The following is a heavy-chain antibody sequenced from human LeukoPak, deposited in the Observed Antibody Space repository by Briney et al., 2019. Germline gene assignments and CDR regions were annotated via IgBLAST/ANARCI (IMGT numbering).Heavy chain of an antibody. CDR2: ISGSGGTA. D-gene: IGHD3-22*01. V-gene: IGHV3-23*01. Sequence: GGSLRLSCAASGFTFSIYAMSWVRQAPGKGLEWVSAISGSGGTAYYADSVKGRFTISRDNSKNTLYLQMNSLRAEDTAVYYCAKKGYYDGSGYYMYHFDHWGQGTLVTVPS. J-gene: IGHJ4*02. CDR3: AKKGYYDGSGYYMYHFDH. CDR1: GFTFSIYA.